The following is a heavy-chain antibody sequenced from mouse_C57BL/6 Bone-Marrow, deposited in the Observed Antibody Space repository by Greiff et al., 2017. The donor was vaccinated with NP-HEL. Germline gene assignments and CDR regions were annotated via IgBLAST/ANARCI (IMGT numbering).Heavy chain of an antibody. Sequence: QVQLHQPGAELVMPGASVKLSCKASGYTFTSYWMHWVKQRPGQGLEWIGEIDPSDSYTNYNQKFKGKSTLTVDKSSSTAYMQLSSLTSEDSAVYYCARRPGGSSFYWYFDVWGTGTTVTVSS. CDR3: ARRPGGSSFYWYFDV. J-gene: IGHJ1*03. V-gene: IGHV1-69*01. CDR1: GYTFTSYW. D-gene: IGHD1-1*01. CDR2: IDPSDSYT.